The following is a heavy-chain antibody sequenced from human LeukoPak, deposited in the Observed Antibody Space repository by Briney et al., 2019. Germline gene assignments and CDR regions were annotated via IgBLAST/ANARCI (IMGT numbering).Heavy chain of an antibody. V-gene: IGHV1-18*04. Sequence: GASVKVSCKASGYTFTGYYMHWVRQATGQGLEWMGWISGYNSKTHYARKFQGRVTMTTDTSTTTAYMELRTLRSDDTAVYYCARVLLVEDSESHYFDHWGQGTLVTVTS. CDR2: ISGYNSKT. CDR3: ARVLLVEDSESHYFDH. CDR1: GYTFTGYY. D-gene: IGHD1-26*01. J-gene: IGHJ4*02.